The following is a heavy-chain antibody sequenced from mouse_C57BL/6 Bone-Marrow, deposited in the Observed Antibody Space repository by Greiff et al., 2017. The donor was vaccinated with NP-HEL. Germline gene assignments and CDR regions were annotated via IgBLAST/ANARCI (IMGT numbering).Heavy chain of an antibody. V-gene: IGHV5-12*01. Sequence: EVKLVESGGGLVQPGGSLKLSCAASGFTFSDYYMYWVRQTPEKRLEWVAYISNGGGSTYYLDTVKGRFTISRDNAKNTLYLQMSRLKSEDTAMYYCARQLGFAYWGQGTLVTVSA. D-gene: IGHD4-1*01. J-gene: IGHJ3*01. CDR1: GFTFSDYY. CDR2: ISNGGGST. CDR3: ARQLGFAY.